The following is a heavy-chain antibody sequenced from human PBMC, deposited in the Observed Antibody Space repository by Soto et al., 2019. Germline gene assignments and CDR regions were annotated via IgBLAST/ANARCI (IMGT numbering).Heavy chain of an antibody. CDR3: ARVSSTTYYYDSSGYYLNYYYYDGMDV. Sequence: ASVKVSCKASGYTFTGYYMHWVRQAPGQGLEWMGWINPNSGGTNYAQKFQGRVTMTRDTSISTAYMELSRLRSDDTAVYYCARVSSTTYYYDSSGYYLNYYYYDGMDVWGQGTTVTVS. V-gene: IGHV1-2*02. CDR1: GYTFTGYY. CDR2: INPNSGGT. D-gene: IGHD3-22*01. J-gene: IGHJ6*02.